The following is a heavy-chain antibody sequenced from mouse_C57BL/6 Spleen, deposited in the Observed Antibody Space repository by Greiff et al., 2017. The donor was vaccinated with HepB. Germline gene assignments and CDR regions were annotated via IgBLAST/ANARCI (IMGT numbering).Heavy chain of an antibody. J-gene: IGHJ2*01. Sequence: EVQLKESGPVLVKPGASVKMSCKASGYTFTDYYMNWVKQSHGKSLEWIGVINPYNGGTSYNQKFKGKATLTVDKSSSTAYMELNSLTSEDSAVYYCARKGLQGVGYFDYWGQGTTLAVSS. CDR2: INPYNGGT. CDR3: ARKGLQGVGYFDY. CDR1: GYTFTDYY. V-gene: IGHV1-19*01. D-gene: IGHD2-13*01.